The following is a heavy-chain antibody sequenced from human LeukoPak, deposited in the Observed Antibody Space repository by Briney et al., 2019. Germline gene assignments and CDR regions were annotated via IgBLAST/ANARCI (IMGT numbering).Heavy chain of an antibody. Sequence: GGSLRLSCVASGFTFSSYNMNWVRQAPGKGLEWVSFISTSSSYIYYADSVKGRFTISRHNAKNSLYLEMNSLRAEDTAVYYCARDSYSSGWYYYYYYYMDVWGKGTTVTVSS. V-gene: IGHV3-21*06. CDR2: ISTSSSYI. CDR3: ARDSYSSGWYYYYYYYMDV. J-gene: IGHJ6*03. D-gene: IGHD6-19*01. CDR1: GFTFSSYN.